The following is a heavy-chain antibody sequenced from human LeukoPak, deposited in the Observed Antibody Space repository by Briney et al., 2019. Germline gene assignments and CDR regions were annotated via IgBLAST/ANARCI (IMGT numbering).Heavy chain of an antibody. Sequence: SETLSLTCAVSGVSISSYYWTWIRQPAGKGLEWIGLIYTSGTTNYNPSVKSRVTMSVDTSKNQFSLKLNSVTAADTAVYYCARKAASYWYFDLWGRGTLVTVSS. V-gene: IGHV4-4*07. CDR3: ARKAASYWYFDL. CDR2: IYTSGTT. J-gene: IGHJ2*01. D-gene: IGHD6-13*01. CDR1: GVSISSYY.